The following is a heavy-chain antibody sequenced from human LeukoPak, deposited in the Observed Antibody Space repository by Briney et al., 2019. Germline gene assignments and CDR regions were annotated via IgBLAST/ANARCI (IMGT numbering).Heavy chain of an antibody. CDR1: GGSISSYY. V-gene: IGHV4-59*01. D-gene: IGHD3-10*01. CDR3: ARGATMVRGARRAFDI. J-gene: IGHJ3*02. CDR2: IYYSGST. Sequence: SETLSLTCTVSGGSISSYYWSWIRQPPGKGLEWIGYIYYSGSTNYNPSLKSRVTISVDTSKNQFSLKLSSVTAADTAVYYCARGATMVRGARRAFDIWGQGTMVTVSS.